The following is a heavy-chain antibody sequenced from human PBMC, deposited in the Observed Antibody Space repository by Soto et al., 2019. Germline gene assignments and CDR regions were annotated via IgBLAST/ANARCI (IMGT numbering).Heavy chain of an antibody. CDR3: VKDRVALAGFDV. Sequence: QVHLQESGPGLLKPSETLSLTCSVSGVSISNAFWSWIRQPAGQGLEYIGRFYADTSANENPSLKSRLSMSRDMSKNQLSLRLTSVTAADTGVYYCVKDRVALAGFDVWGHGILVTVS. D-gene: IGHD6-19*01. CDR2: FYADTSA. CDR1: GVSISNAF. J-gene: IGHJ3*01. V-gene: IGHV4-4*07.